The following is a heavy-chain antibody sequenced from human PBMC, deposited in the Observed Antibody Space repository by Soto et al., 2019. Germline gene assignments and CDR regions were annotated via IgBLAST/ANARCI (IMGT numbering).Heavy chain of an antibody. CDR3: ARSSTRVVSPWEY. V-gene: IGHV4-59*01. J-gene: IGHJ4*02. D-gene: IGHD1-26*01. CDR1: GGSIISYY. CDR2: IYYSGST. Sequence: SETLCLTCIVSGGSIISYYWSCIRQPPGKGLEWIGHIYYSGSTNYNPSLKSRVTISVDTSKNHFSLKLSSVTAADTAVYYCARSSTRVVSPWEYWGQGTMVTVSS.